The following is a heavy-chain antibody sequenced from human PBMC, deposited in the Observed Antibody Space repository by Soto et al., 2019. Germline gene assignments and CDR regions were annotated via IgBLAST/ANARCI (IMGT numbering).Heavy chain of an antibody. D-gene: IGHD5-12*01. V-gene: IGHV1-18*01. Sequence: QVQLVQSGAEVKKPGASVKVSCKASGYTFTSYGISLVRQAPGQGLEWMGWISAYNGNTNYAQKLQGRVTMTTDTSTSTAYKGLSSLSSDDTAVYYCARGVYANYDYDGMDVWGKDTTVSVSS. J-gene: IGHJ6*04. CDR3: ARGVYANYDYDGMDV. CDR2: ISAYNGNT. CDR1: GYTFTSYG.